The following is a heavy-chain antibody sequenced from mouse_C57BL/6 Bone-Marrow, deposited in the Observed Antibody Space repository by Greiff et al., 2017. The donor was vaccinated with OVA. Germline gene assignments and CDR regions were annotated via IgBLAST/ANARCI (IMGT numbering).Heavy chain of an antibody. CDR2: ISSGGDYI. Sequence: EVKLVESGAGLVKPGGSLKLSCAASGFTFSSYAMSWVRQTPEKRLEWVAYISSGGDYIYYADTVKGRFTISRDNARNTLYLQMSSLKSEDTAMYYCTRDLITTAPHWYFDVWGTGTTVTVAS. V-gene: IGHV5-9-1*02. CDR1: GFTFSSYA. D-gene: IGHD1-2*01. CDR3: TRDLITTAPHWYFDV. J-gene: IGHJ1*03.